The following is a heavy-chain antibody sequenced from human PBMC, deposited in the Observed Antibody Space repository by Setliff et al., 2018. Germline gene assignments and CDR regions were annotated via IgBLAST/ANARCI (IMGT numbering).Heavy chain of an antibody. CDR2: IYRDGNT. Sequence: PSETLSLTCAVSGYSINSGYYWGWIRQSPGKGLEWIGSIYRDGNTYYNPSLRSRVTISVDTSKNQFSLNLSSVTAADTAVYYCARDGYGDDWNTFVDVYYYHMDVWGKGTTVTVSS. CDR3: ARDGYGDDWNTFVDVYYYHMDV. V-gene: IGHV4-38-2*02. CDR1: GYSINSGYY. J-gene: IGHJ6*03. D-gene: IGHD5-18*01.